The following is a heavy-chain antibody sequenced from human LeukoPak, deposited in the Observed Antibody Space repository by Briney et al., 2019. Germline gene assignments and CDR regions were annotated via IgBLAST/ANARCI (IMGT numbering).Heavy chain of an antibody. CDR1: GGSLSRDY. J-gene: IGHJ4*02. Sequence: PSETLSLTCTVSGGSLSRDYWNWFRQPPGKGLEWIGYIYDSGTTIYNSSLKSRVAISGDTSKSQFSLKLTSVTAADTAVYYCARKLAGANFDFWGQGTLVTASS. CDR2: IYDSGTT. CDR3: ARKLAGANFDF. D-gene: IGHD1-14*01. V-gene: IGHV4-4*09.